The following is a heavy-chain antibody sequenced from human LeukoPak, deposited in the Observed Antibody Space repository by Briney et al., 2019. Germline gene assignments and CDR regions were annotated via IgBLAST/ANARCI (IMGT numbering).Heavy chain of an antibody. Sequence: GGSLRLSCAASGLTFSSYAMHWVRQAPGKGLEWVAVISYDGSNKYYADSVKGRFTISRDNSKNTLYLQMNSLRAEDTAVYYCARDGNILTGFGDYWGQGTLVTVSS. J-gene: IGHJ4*02. CDR3: ARDGNILTGFGDY. CDR1: GLTFSSYA. CDR2: ISYDGSNK. V-gene: IGHV3-30-3*01. D-gene: IGHD3-9*01.